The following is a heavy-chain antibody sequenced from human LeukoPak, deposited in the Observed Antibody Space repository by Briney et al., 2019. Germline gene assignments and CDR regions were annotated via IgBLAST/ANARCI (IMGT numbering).Heavy chain of an antibody. CDR3: AHSRPGSTIFHY. J-gene: IGHJ4*02. D-gene: IGHD1-7*01. CDR1: GFSLSTSEVG. Sequence: SGPTLVKPTHTLTLTCTFSGFSLSTSEVGVGWIRQPPGKALEWLTLIYWDDDKRYSTSLKSRLTITKDTSKNQVVLTMTNMDPVDTATYYCAHSRPGSTIFHYWGQGTLVTVSS. CDR2: IYWDDDK. V-gene: IGHV2-5*02.